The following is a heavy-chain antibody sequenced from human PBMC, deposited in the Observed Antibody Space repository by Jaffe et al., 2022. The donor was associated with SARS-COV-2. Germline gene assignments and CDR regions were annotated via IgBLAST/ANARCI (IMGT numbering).Heavy chain of an antibody. CDR1: GFSLSNARMG. V-gene: IGHV2-26*01. CDR2: IFSNDEK. D-gene: IGHD6-13*01. Sequence: QVTLKESGPVLVKPTETLTLTCTVSGFSLSNARMGVSWIRQPPGKALEWLAHIFSNDEKSYSTSLKSRLTISKDTSKSQVVLTMTNMDPVDTATYYCARMLSSSWFYYYGMDVWGQGTTVTVSS. CDR3: ARMLSSSWFYYYGMDV. J-gene: IGHJ6*02.